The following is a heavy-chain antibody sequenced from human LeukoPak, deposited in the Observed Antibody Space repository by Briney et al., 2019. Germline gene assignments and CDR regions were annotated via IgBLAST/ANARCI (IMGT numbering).Heavy chain of an antibody. CDR3: ARRRDSGSLQHFDY. Sequence: PGGSLRLSCAASGFTFSDYYMSWTRQAPGKGLEWVSYISSSGSTIYYADSVKGRFTISRDNAKNSLYLQMNSLRAEDTAVYYCARRRDSGSLQHFDYWGQGTLVTVSS. J-gene: IGHJ4*02. CDR2: ISSSGSTI. CDR1: GFTFSDYY. D-gene: IGHD1-26*01. V-gene: IGHV3-11*01.